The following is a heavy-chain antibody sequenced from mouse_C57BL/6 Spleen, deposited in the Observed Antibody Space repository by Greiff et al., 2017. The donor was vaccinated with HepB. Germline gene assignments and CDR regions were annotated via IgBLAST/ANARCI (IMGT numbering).Heavy chain of an antibody. J-gene: IGHJ4*01. CDR3: ARRDGSNAMDY. V-gene: IGHV1-81*01. Sequence: VQVVESGAELARPGASVKLSCKASGYTFTSYGISWVKQRTGQGLEWIGEIYPRSGNTYYNEKFKGKATLTADKSSSTASMELRSLTSEDSAVYFCARRDGSNAMDYWGQGTSVTVSS. D-gene: IGHD1-1*01. CDR2: IYPRSGNT. CDR1: GYTFTSYG.